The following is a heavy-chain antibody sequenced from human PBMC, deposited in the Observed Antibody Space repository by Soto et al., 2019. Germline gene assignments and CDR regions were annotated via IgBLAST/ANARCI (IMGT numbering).Heavy chain of an antibody. CDR3: ARTGRDGYNFRY. CDR2: INPSGGST. Sequence: QVQLVQSGAEVKKPGTSVKVSCKASGYTFTSYYMHWVRQAPGQGLEWMGIINPSGGSTSYAQKFQGRVTMTRDTSTSTVYMELSILRSEDTAVYYCARTGRDGYNFRYWGQGTLVTVSS. V-gene: IGHV1-46*01. J-gene: IGHJ4*02. D-gene: IGHD5-12*01. CDR1: GYTFTSYY.